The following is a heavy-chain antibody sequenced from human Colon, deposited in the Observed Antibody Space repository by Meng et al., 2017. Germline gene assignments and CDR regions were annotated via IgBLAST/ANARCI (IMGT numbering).Heavy chain of an antibody. V-gene: IGHV1-2*06. CDR2: INPRTGDT. CDR3: ARESADGGSFDL. CDR1: GYTLY. J-gene: IGHJ4*02. D-gene: IGHD2-15*01. Sequence: QVQLVQSGAEVKKPGASVTVSCKASGYTLYIHWVRLRPGEGREWMGRINPRTGDTKSAQSFQGRVTMTRDTSTTTFSMDLRSLTTDDSAMYFCARESADGGSFDLWGQGTLVTVSS.